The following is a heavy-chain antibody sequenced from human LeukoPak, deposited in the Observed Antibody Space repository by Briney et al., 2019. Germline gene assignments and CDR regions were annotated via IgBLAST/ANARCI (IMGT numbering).Heavy chain of an antibody. D-gene: IGHD5-24*01. CDR1: GGSINSYY. J-gene: IGHJ5*02. Sequence: SETLSLTCIVPGGSINSYYWNWIRQPPGKGLEWIGYVFYSGNTNYNPSLKSRVTISVDASKSQLSLKLSSVTAADTAVYYCARARDDYINNWFDPWGQGTLVTVSS. CDR2: VFYSGNT. V-gene: IGHV4-59*01. CDR3: ARARDDYINNWFDP.